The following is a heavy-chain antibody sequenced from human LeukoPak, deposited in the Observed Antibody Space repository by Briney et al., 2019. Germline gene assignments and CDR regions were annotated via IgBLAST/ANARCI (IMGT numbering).Heavy chain of an antibody. V-gene: IGHV3-23*01. J-gene: IGHJ4*02. CDR1: GFTFRNYV. D-gene: IGHD6-6*01. Sequence: GGSLRLSCAASGFTFRNYVIHWVRQAPGKGLEWVSAISGSGGSTYYADSVKGRFTISRDNSKNTLYLQMNSLRAEDTAVYYCAKGLDYSSSQMDSWGQGTLVTVSS. CDR2: ISGSGGST. CDR3: AKGLDYSSSQMDS.